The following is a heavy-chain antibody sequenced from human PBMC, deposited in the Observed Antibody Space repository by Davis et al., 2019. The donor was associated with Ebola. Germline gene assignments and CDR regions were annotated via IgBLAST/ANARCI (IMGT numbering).Heavy chain of an antibody. D-gene: IGHD2-15*01. CDR2: INHSGST. CDR3: ARGVVAVTLDGMDV. V-gene: IGHV4-61*08. J-gene: IGHJ6*02. CDR1: GGSISSGGYY. Sequence: SETLSLTCTVSGGSISSGGYYWSWIRQPPGKGLEWIGEINHSGSTNYKPSLKSRVTISVDTSKNQFSLKLSSVTAADTAVYYCARGVVAVTLDGMDVWGQGTTVTVSS.